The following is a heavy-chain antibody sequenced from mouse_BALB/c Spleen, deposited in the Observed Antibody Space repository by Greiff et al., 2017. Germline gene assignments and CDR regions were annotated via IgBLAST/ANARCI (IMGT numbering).Heavy chain of an antibody. V-gene: IGHV1-7*01. CDR3: ARDPWFAY. CDR1: GYTFTSYW. Sequence: QVQLQQSGAELAKPGASVKMSCKASGYTFTSYWMHWVKQRPGQGLEWIGYINPSTGYTEYNQKFKDKATLTADKSSNTAYLQLSSLTSEDTAVYYCARDPWFAYWGQGTLVTVSA. J-gene: IGHJ3*01. CDR2: INPSTGYT.